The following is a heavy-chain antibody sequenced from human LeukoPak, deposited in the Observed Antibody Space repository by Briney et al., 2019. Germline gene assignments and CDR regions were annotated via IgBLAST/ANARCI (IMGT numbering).Heavy chain of an antibody. CDR3: AKDIGDGYTNYNWFDP. V-gene: IGHV3-38-3*01. Sequence: GGSLRLSCAASGFTVSSNEMSWVRQAPGKGLEWVSSISGGSTYYADSRKGRFTISRDNSKNSLYLQMNSLRTEDTALYYCAKDIGDGYTNYNWFDPWGQGTLVTVSS. D-gene: IGHD5-24*01. J-gene: IGHJ5*02. CDR2: ISGGST. CDR1: GFTVSSNE.